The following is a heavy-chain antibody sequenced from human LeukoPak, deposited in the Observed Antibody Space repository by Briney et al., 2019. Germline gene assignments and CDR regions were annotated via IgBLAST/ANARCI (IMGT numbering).Heavy chain of an antibody. CDR1: GGSISSNSYY. D-gene: IGHD6-13*01. J-gene: IGHJ4*02. CDR2: IYYSGST. CDR3: PRRLGSSWFDY. Sequence: SETLSLTCTVSGGSISSNSYYWGWIRQPPGKGLEWIGSIYYSGSTYYNPSLKSRVTISVDTSKNQFSLKLSSVTAADTAVYYCPRRLGSSWFDYWGQGTLVTVSS. V-gene: IGHV4-39*01.